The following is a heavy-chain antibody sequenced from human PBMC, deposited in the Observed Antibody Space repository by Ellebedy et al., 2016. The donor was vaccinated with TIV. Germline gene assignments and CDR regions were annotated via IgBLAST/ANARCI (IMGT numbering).Heavy chain of an antibody. CDR3: AKGRGGGTDSSAPRYYFDY. CDR2: SSNIGSRI. D-gene: IGHD3-22*01. V-gene: IGHV3-23*01. Sequence: GESLKISCAASGFTFSSYAMSWVRQAPGKGLEWVSTSSNIGSRIYYADSVEGRFISSRDNSKRTRYLQMNSLRAEDTAVYYCAKGRGGGTDSSAPRYYFDYWGLGTLVTVSS. J-gene: IGHJ4*02. CDR1: GFTFSSYA.